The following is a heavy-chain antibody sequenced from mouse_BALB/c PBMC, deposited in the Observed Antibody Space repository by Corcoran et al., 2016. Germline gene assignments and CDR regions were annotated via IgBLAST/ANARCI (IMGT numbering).Heavy chain of an antibody. CDR2: INTYTGEP. J-gene: IGHJ4*01. Sequence: QIQLVQSGPELKKPGETVKISCKASGYTFTNYGMNWVKQAPGKGLKWMGWINTYTGEPTYADDFKGRFAFSLETSASTAYLQINNLKNEDMATYFCSRKPGAYAMDYWGQGASVTVSS. CDR3: SRKPGAYAMDY. V-gene: IGHV9-1*02. CDR1: GYTFTNYG.